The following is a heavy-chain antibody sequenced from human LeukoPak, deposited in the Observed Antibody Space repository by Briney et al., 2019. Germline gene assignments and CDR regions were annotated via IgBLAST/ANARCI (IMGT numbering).Heavy chain of an antibody. Sequence: PGGYLRLYCAASGFTFSTYAMSWVRQAPGKGLEWVSAISGSGDSTYYADSVKGRFTISRDNSKNTLYLQMNSLRAEDTAVYYCAKGLAAAGTAFDYWGQGTLVTVSS. V-gene: IGHV3-23*01. CDR3: AKGLAAAGTAFDY. CDR1: GFTFSTYA. D-gene: IGHD6-13*01. CDR2: ISGSGDST. J-gene: IGHJ4*02.